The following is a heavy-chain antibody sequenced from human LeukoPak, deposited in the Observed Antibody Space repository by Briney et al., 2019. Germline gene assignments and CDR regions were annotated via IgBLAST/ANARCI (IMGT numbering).Heavy chain of an antibody. V-gene: IGHV3-21*01. J-gene: IGHJ6*03. CDR2: ISSSRSSI. CDR1: GFTFSSYT. CDR3: ARDDDTHMDV. Sequence: GGSLRLSCAASGFTFSSYTMNWVRQAPGKGLEWVSSISSSRSSIYYADSMKGRLTISRDNAKNSLYLQMKSLRDEDTAVYYCARDDDTHMDVWGKGTTVTISS.